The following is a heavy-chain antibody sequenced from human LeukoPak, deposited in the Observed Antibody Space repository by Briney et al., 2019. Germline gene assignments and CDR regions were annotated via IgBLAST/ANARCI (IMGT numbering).Heavy chain of an antibody. J-gene: IGHJ4*02. CDR3: ARGIYGSGSYYIH. V-gene: IGHV4-59*01. Sequence: PSETLSLTCTVSGGSISSYYWSWTRQPPGKGLEWIGYIYYSGSTNYNPSLKSRVTISVDTSKNQFSLKLSSVTAADTAVYYCARGIYGSGSYYIHWGQGTLVTVSS. CDR2: IYYSGST. D-gene: IGHD3-10*01. CDR1: GGSISSYY.